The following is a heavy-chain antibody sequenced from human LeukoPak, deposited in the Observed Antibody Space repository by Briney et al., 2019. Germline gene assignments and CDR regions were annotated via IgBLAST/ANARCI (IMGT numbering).Heavy chain of an antibody. V-gene: IGHV4-39*01. Sequence: SETLSLTCTVSGGSISSSSYYWGWIRQPPGKGLEWIGSIYYSGSTYYNPSLKSRVTISVDTSKNQFSLKLSSVTAADTAVYYCARHSPYTYPFDPWGQGTLVTVSS. CDR1: GGSISSSSYY. CDR3: ARHSPYTYPFDP. J-gene: IGHJ5*02. D-gene: IGHD3-16*01. CDR2: IYYSGST.